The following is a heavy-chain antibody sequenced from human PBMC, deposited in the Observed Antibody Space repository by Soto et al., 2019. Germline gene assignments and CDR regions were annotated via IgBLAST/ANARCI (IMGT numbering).Heavy chain of an antibody. J-gene: IGHJ4*02. CDR3: ARSSLGILRFLEWSFDY. CDR2: ISSRSSYI. D-gene: IGHD3-3*01. CDR1: GFTFSPYS. Sequence: EVQLVESGGGLVKPGGSLRLSCAASGFTFSPYSMNWVRQAPGKGLEWVSSISSRSSYIYYADSVKGRFTISRDNARSSLYLQMNSLRAEDTAVYYCARSSLGILRFLEWSFDYWGQGTLVTVSS. V-gene: IGHV3-21*01.